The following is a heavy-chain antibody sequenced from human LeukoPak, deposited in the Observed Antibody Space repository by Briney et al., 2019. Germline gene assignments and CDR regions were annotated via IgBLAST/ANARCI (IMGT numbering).Heavy chain of an antibody. V-gene: IGHV3-72*01. CDR3: ARGRGYYGDYNFDY. D-gene: IGHD4-17*01. J-gene: IGHJ4*02. CDR1: GFTFSDHY. CDR2: TRNKANSYTT. Sequence: GGSLRLSCAASGFTFSDHYMDWVRQAPGKGLEWVSRTRNKANSYTTEYAASVKGRFTISRDDSKNSLYLQMNSLKTEDTAVYYCARGRGYYGDYNFDYWGQGTLVTVSS.